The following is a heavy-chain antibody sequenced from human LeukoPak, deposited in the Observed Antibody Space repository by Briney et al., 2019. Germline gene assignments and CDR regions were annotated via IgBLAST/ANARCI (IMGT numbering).Heavy chain of an antibody. CDR3: ARVRSTPLYDAFDI. CDR2: IYYSGST. V-gene: IGHV4-31*11. CDR1: GGSFSGYY. J-gene: IGHJ3*02. Sequence: PSETLSLTCAVYGGSFSGYYWSWIRQHPGKGLEWIGYIYYSGSTYYNPSLKSRVTISVDTSKNQFSLKLSSVTAADTAVYYCARVRSTPLYDAFDIWGQGTMVTVSS. D-gene: IGHD3-16*02.